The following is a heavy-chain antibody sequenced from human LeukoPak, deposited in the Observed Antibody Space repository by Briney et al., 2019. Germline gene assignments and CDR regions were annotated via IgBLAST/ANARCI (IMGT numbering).Heavy chain of an antibody. V-gene: IGHV4-59*11. CDR2: VYNSGTT. CDR1: GVSIGSHY. Sequence: SETLSLTCTVSGVSIGSHYWSWIRQSPGKGLEWIGCVYNSGTTVYNPSLTGRVTTSVDTSKNQYSLNLRSATAADAAVYYCARDAYWGQGILVTVS. J-gene: IGHJ4*02. CDR3: ARDAY.